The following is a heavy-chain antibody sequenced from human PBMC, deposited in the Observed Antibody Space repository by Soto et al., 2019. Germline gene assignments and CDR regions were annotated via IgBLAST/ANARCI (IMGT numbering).Heavy chain of an antibody. CDR3: SKATNDYNWDNRHPFDY. Sequence: EVQLLETGGGVVQPGGSLRLSCEASGFTLRNYAMTWIRQAPGKGLEWVSLLSAHDVGTYYAESVKTRVTISTDQSRNTVYLQRDSLRADDTAIYYCSKATNDYNWDNRHPFDYWGQGTLVTVSS. D-gene: IGHD1-20*01. CDR1: GFTLRNYA. V-gene: IGHV3-23*01. CDR2: LSAHDVGT. J-gene: IGHJ4*02.